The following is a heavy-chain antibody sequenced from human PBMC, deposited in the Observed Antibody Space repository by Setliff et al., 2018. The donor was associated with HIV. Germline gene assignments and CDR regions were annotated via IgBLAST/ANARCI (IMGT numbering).Heavy chain of an antibody. CDR1: GGSISSGSYY. V-gene: IGHV4-61*02. J-gene: IGHJ3*02. CDR2: IYTTGIT. CDR3: ASTTSGVSGNYPAHAFDI. D-gene: IGHD3-10*01. Sequence: SETLSLTCTVSGGSISSGSYYWSWLRQPAGKGLEWIVRIYTTGITNYIPSLKSRVTISLDTSKNRFSLKLSSVTAADTAIYYCASTTSGVSGNYPAHAFDIWGQGTMVTVSS.